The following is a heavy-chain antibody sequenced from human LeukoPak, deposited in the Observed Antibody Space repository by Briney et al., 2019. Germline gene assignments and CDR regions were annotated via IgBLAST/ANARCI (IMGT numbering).Heavy chain of an antibody. J-gene: IGHJ4*02. V-gene: IGHV3-9*01. CDR1: GFTFDDYA. D-gene: IGHD1-26*01. Sequence: GGSLRLSCAASGFTFDDYAMHWVRQAPGKGLEWVSGISWNSGSIGYADSVRGRFTISRDNAKNSLYLQMNSLRAEDTALYYCAKDLVPWELLLRGNYFDYWGQGTLVTVSS. CDR3: AKDLVPWELLLRGNYFDY. CDR2: ISWNSGSI.